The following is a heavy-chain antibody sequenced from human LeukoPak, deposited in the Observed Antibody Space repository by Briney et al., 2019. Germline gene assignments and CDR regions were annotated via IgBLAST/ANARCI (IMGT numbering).Heavy chain of an antibody. Sequence: SETLSLTCTVSGGSISSYYWSWIRQPAGKGLEWIGRIYTSGSTNYNPSLKSRVTMSVDTSKNQFSLKLSSVTAADTAVYYCARVYFEGYSSGWYLIWAFDIWGQGTMVTVSS. CDR2: IYTSGST. CDR3: ARVYFEGYSSGWYLIWAFDI. J-gene: IGHJ3*02. CDR1: GGSISSYY. V-gene: IGHV4-4*07. D-gene: IGHD6-19*01.